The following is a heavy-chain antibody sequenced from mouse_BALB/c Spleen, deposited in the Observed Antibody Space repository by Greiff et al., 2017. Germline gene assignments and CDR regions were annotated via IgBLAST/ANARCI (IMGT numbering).Heavy chain of an antibody. CDR2: ISSGSSTI. Sequence: EVQLVESGGGLVQPGGSRKLSCAASGFTFSSFGMHWVRQAPEKGLEWVAYISSGSSTIYYADTVKGRFTISRDNPKNTLFLQMTSLRSEDTAMYYCARGIYDGAWFAYWGQGTLVTVSA. CDR3: ARGIYDGAWFAY. CDR1: GFTFSSFG. D-gene: IGHD2-3*01. V-gene: IGHV5-17*02. J-gene: IGHJ3*01.